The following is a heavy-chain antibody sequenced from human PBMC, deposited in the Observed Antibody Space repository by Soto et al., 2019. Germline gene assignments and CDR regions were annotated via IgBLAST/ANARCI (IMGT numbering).Heavy chain of an antibody. D-gene: IGHD2-15*01. Sequence: QVQLVQSGAEVKKTGSSVKVSCKASGGTFSSYAIRWVRQAAGQGLEWMGGIIPIFGTANYAQKFQGRVTITADESTSTAYMELSSLRSEDTAVYYCARVVTVVKSFHYWYFDLWGRGTLVTVSS. J-gene: IGHJ2*01. CDR2: IIPIFGTA. CDR1: GGTFSSYA. CDR3: ARVVTVVKSFHYWYFDL. V-gene: IGHV1-69*12.